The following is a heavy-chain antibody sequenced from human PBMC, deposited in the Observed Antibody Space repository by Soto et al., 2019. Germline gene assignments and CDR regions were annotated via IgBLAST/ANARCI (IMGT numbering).Heavy chain of an antibody. CDR3: ARGFGSVRGRHYYYYGMDV. J-gene: IGHJ6*02. D-gene: IGHD3-10*01. CDR2: INPNSGGT. V-gene: IGHV1-2*04. CDR1: GYTFTGYY. Sequence: GASVKVSCKASGYTFTGYYMHWVRQAPGQGLEWMGWINPNSGGTNYAQKFQGWVTMTRDTSISTAYMELSRLRSDDTAVYYCARGFGSVRGRHYYYYGMDVWGQGTTVTGSS.